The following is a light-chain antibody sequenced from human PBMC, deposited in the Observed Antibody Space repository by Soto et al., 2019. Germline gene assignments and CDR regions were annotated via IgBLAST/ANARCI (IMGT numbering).Light chain of an antibody. CDR2: GAS. J-gene: IGKJ4*01. CDR1: QSVSSSY. Sequence: IALTQAPGTLSLSPGESAPLSCRASQSVSSSYLAWYQQKPGQAPRLLIYGASSRATGIPDRFSGSGSGTDFTLTISRLEPEDFAVYYCQQYGSSPRLTFGGGTKVDIK. V-gene: IGKV3-20*01. CDR3: QQYGSSPRLT.